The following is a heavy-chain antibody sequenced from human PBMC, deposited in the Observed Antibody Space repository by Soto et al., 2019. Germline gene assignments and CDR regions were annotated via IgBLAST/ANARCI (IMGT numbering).Heavy chain of an antibody. Sequence: GGSLRLSCSASEFTFDKYYMTWVRQAPGKGPEWVANIKPDGSEQYYVDSVKGRFTISRDNANNSLYLQMNSLRAEDTAVYFCARGNWNYYYGFDVWGQGTTVTVS. CDR1: EFTFDKYY. CDR3: ARGNWNYYYGFDV. D-gene: IGHD1-20*01. V-gene: IGHV3-7*01. CDR2: IKPDGSEQ. J-gene: IGHJ6*02.